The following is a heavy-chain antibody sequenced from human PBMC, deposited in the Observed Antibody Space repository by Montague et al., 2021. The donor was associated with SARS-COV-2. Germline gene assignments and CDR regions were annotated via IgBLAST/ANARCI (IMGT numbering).Heavy chain of an antibody. CDR1: GGSISSSSYY. Sequence: SETLSLTCTVSGGSISSSSYYWGWIRQPPGKGLEWIGSIYYSGSTYYNPSLKSRVTISVDTSKNQFSLKLISVTAADTAVYYCARLADQLLWFGELFDYWGQGTLVTVSS. J-gene: IGHJ4*02. CDR3: ARLADQLLWFGELFDY. V-gene: IGHV4-39*01. D-gene: IGHD3-10*01. CDR2: IYYSGST.